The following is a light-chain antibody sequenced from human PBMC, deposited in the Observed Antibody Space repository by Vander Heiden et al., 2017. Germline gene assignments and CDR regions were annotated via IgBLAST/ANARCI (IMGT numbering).Light chain of an antibody. J-gene: IGKJ1*01. Sequence: AIQMTQSPSSLSASVGVRVTITCRASPDIGNDLTWYQQKPGKAPKFLISAVSSLEGGVPSRFSGSGFGTDFTLTITSLQPEDSATYYCLQDHVFPWTLGQGTKVEVK. V-gene: IGKV1-6*01. CDR1: PDIGND. CDR2: AVS. CDR3: LQDHVFPWT.